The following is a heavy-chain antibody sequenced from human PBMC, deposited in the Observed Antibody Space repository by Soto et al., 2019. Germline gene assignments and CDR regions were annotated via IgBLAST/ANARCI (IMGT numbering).Heavy chain of an antibody. V-gene: IGHV3-7*01. CDR3: AREAGFGELPTNNWFDP. CDR1: GFTFSSYW. D-gene: IGHD3-10*01. Sequence: GGSLRLSCAASGFTFSSYWMSWVRQAPGKGLEWVANIKQDGSEKYYVDSVKGRFTISRDNAKNSLYLQMNSLRAEDTAVYYCAREAGFGELPTNNWFDPWGQGTLVTVSS. J-gene: IGHJ5*02. CDR2: IKQDGSEK.